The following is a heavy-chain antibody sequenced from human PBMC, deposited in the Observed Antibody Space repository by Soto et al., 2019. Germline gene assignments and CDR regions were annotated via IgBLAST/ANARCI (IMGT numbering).Heavy chain of an antibody. V-gene: IGHV1-3*01. CDR1: GYTFTSYA. CDR3: ASERRTIVGVATTGFYP. D-gene: IGHD3-3*01. CDR2: INAGNGNT. Sequence: ASGKVSCKASGYTFTSYAMHWVRHAPGQRLEWMGWINAGNGNTKYSQKFQGRVTITRDTSASTAYMELSSLRSEDTAVYYCASERRTIVGVATTGFYPWGEGNLVTVCS. J-gene: IGHJ5*02.